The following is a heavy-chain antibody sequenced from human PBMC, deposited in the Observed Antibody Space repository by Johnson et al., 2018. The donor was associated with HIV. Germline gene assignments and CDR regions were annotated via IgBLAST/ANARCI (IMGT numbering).Heavy chain of an antibody. CDR2: TRNKANSYTT. Sequence: EVQVVESGGGLVQPGGSLRLSCAASGFTFSDHYMDWVRQAPGKGLEWVGRTRNKANSYTTEYAASVKGRFTISRDDSKNSLYLQMNSLKTEDTAVYYCARVGRFYDSSGYAIDAFDIWGQGTMVTVSS. J-gene: IGHJ3*02. V-gene: IGHV3-72*01. D-gene: IGHD3-22*01. CDR3: ARVGRFYDSSGYAIDAFDI. CDR1: GFTFSDHY.